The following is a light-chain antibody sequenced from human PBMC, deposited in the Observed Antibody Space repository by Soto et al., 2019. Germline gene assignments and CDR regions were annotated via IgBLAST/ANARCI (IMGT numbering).Light chain of an antibody. V-gene: IGKV3-11*01. CDR1: QSVSSS. CDR3: QQRSNWPPWT. CDR2: GAS. J-gene: IGKJ1*01. Sequence: EIVLTQFPATLSLSPGERATLSCRASQSVSSSLAWYQQKPGQAPRLLIYGASNRATGIPARFSGSGSGTDFTLTISSLEPEDFSVYYCQQRSNWPPWTFGQGTRVEIK.